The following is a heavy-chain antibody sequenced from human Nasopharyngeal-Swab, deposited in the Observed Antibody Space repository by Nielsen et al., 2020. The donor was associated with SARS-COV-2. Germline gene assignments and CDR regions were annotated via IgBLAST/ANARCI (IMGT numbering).Heavy chain of an antibody. J-gene: IGHJ6*03. CDR3: AHITRGLERDTIFGVPLASLSYYYMDV. D-gene: IGHD3-3*01. CDR1: GFSLTTSGVG. V-gene: IGHV2-5*02. Sequence: SGPTLVKPTQTLTLTCTFSGFSLTTSGVGVAWTRQPPGKALEWLALIYWDDDQRYNPSLKSRLTITKGTSTDQVVLTLTNMDPVDSGTYYCAHITRGLERDTIFGVPLASLSYYYMDVWGKGTTVTVS. CDR2: IYWDDDQ.